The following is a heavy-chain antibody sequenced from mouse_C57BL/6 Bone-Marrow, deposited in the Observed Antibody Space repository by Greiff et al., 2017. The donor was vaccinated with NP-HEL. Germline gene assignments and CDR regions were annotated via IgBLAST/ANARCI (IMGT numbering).Heavy chain of an antibody. Sequence: EVQLVESGGDLVKPGGSLKLSCAASGFTFSSYGMSWVRQTPDKRLEWVATISSGGGYTYYPDSVKGRFTISRDNAKNTLYLQMVSLKSEDAAMYYCARSRAWFAYWGQGTLVTVSA. J-gene: IGHJ3*01. CDR3: ARSRAWFAY. V-gene: IGHV5-6*01. D-gene: IGHD3-3*01. CDR1: GFTFSSYG. CDR2: ISSGGGYT.